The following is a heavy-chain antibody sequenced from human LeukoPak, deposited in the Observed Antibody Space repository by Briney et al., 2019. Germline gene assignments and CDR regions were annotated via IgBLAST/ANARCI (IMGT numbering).Heavy chain of an antibody. J-gene: IGHJ5*02. CDR1: GYTFTGYY. D-gene: IGHD3-22*01. V-gene: IGHV1-2*02. Sequence: ASVKVSRKASGYTFTGYYMHWVRQAPGQGLEWMGWINPNSGGTNYAQKFQGRVTMTRDTSTSTVYMELSSLRPEDTAVYYCARADSGGDSSGYKWFHPWGQGTLVTVSS. CDR2: INPNSGGT. CDR3: ARADSGGDSSGYKWFHP.